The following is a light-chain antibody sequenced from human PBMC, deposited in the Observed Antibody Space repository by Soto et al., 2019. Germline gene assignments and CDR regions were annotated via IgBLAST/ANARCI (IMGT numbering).Light chain of an antibody. J-gene: IGKJ5*01. CDR1: QSISSY. CDR2: AAS. Sequence: IKMNQSPSSLSASVGDRVTITCRASQSISSYLNWYQQKPGKAPKLLIYAASSLQSGVPSRFSGSGSGTDFTFTISSLQPEDFATYYCQQYDNLPLIFGQGTRLEIK. V-gene: IGKV1-33*01. CDR3: QQYDNLPLI.